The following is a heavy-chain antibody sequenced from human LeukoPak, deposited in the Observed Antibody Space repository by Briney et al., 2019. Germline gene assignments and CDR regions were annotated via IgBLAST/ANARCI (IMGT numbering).Heavy chain of an antibody. CDR2: INPNSGDT. D-gene: IGHD6-13*01. V-gene: IGHV1-2*02. CDR3: ARVSGSLFDY. CDR1: GSTFTGYY. J-gene: IGHJ4*02. Sequence: ASVKVSCKASGSTFTGYYMHWVRQAPGQGLEWMGWINPNSGDTNYAQKFQGRVTMTRDTSISTAYMEVSRLRSDDTAVYYCARVSGSLFDYWGQGSLVTVSS.